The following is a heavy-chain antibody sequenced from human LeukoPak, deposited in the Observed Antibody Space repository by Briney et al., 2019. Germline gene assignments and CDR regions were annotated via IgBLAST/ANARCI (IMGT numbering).Heavy chain of an antibody. J-gene: IGHJ4*02. CDR1: GYTFTSYD. Sequence: ASVKVSCKASGYTFTSYDINWVRQATGQGLEWMGWMNPNSGNTGYAQKFQGRVTMTRNTSISTAYMELSSLRSEDTAVYYCAKGAPALISMIVVVPFDYWGQGTLVTVSA. V-gene: IGHV1-8*01. CDR3: AKGAPALISMIVVVPFDY. D-gene: IGHD3-22*01. CDR2: MNPNSGNT.